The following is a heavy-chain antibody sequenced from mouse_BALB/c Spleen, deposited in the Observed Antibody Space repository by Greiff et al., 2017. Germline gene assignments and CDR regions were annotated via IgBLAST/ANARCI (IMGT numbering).Heavy chain of an antibody. CDR2: INSNGGST. Sequence: EVQLVESGGGLVQPGGSLKFSCAASGFTFSSYGMSWVRQTPDKRLELVATINSNGGSTYYPASVKGRFTISRDNAKNTLYLQMSSLKSEDAAMYYCARLLPDDFDYWGQGTTLTVSS. CDR1: GFTFSSYG. V-gene: IGHV5-6-3*01. CDR3: ARLLPDDFDY. J-gene: IGHJ2*01. D-gene: IGHD2-1*01.